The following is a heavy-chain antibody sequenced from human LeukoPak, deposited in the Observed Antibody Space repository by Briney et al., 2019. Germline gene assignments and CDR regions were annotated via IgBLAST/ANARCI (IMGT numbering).Heavy chain of an antibody. Sequence: ASVKVSCKASGYTFTSYDINWVRQATGQGLEWMGWMNPNSGNTGYAQKFQGRVTITRNTSISTAYMELSSLRSEDTAVYYCARGGLSWRLYYYYYMDVWGKGTTVTVSS. D-gene: IGHD4/OR15-4a*01. CDR3: ARGGLSWRLYYYYYMDV. V-gene: IGHV1-8*03. J-gene: IGHJ6*03. CDR1: GYTFTSYD. CDR2: MNPNSGNT.